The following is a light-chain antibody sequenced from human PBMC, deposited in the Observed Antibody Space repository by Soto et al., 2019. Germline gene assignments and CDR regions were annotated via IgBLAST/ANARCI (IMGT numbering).Light chain of an antibody. Sequence: EIVLTQSPATLSLSPGESATLSCRASQSVSRHLVWYQQKPGQAPRLLIYDASNRATGIPARFSGSGSGTDFTLTISSLEPEDFVVYYCQQRSNWPRTFGQGTKVEIK. V-gene: IGKV3-11*01. CDR3: QQRSNWPRT. J-gene: IGKJ1*01. CDR1: QSVSRH. CDR2: DAS.